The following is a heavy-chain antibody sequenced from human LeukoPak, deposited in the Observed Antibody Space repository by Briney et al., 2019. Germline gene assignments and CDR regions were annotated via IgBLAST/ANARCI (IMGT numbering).Heavy chain of an antibody. J-gene: IGHJ4*02. CDR2: ISYSGDNT. CDR3: ARGTLAGYFLGY. CDR1: GFTFYTYA. D-gene: IGHD6-19*01. Sequence: GGSLRLSCAASGFTFYTYAMTWVRQAPGRGLEWVSSISYSGDNTDYADSVKGRLIISRDKSKNTLGLQMNSLRAEDTAIYYCARGTLAGYFLGYWGRGSLVTVSS. V-gene: IGHV3-23*01.